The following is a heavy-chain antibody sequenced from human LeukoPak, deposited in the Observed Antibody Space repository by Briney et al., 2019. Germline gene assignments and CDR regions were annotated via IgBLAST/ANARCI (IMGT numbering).Heavy chain of an antibody. CDR3: ARNGNIAVAGTFDY. CDR1: GGSISSYY. CDR2: IYYSGST. D-gene: IGHD6-19*01. V-gene: IGHV4-59*01. J-gene: IGHJ4*02. Sequence: KSSETLSLTCTVSGGSISSYYWSWIRQPPGKGLEWIGYIYYSGSTNYNPSLKSRVTISVDTSKNQFSLKLSSVTAADTAVYYCARNGNIAVAGTFDYWGQGTLVTVSS.